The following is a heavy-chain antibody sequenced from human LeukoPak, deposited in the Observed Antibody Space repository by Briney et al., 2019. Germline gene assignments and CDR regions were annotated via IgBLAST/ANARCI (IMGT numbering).Heavy chain of an antibody. CDR1: GGSFSGYY. D-gene: IGHD5-18*01. V-gene: IGHV4-34*01. Sequence: SETLSLTCAVYGGSFSGYYWSWIRQPPGKGLEWIGEINHSGSTNYNPSLKSRVTISVDTSKNQFSQKLSSVTAADTAVYYCAREPGYRFDYWGQGTLVTVSS. CDR3: AREPGYRFDY. CDR2: INHSGST. J-gene: IGHJ4*02.